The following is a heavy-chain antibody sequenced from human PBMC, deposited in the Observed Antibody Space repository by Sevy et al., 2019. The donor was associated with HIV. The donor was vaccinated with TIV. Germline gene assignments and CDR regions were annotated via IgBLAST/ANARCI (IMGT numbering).Heavy chain of an antibody. J-gene: IGHJ3*02. V-gene: IGHV3-30*18. D-gene: IGHD2-8*01. CDR2: ISYDGSNK. CDR1: GFTFSNYG. Sequence: GGSLRLSCAASGFTFSNYGIHWVRQAPGKGLEWMAAISYDGSNKYYADSVKGRFTISRDNSKNTLHLQMNSLRAEDTAVYYCAKGQYCTNGVCSNDAFDIWGQGTMVTVSS. CDR3: AKGQYCTNGVCSNDAFDI.